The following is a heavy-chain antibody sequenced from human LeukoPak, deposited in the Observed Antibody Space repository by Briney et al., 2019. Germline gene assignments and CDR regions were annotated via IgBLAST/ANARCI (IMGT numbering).Heavy chain of an antibody. Sequence: QSGGSLRLSCAASGFTFSNYAMSWVRQAPGKGLEWVSATSGSGGSTYYADSVKGRFTISRDNSKDTLYLQMNSLRAEDTAVYYCAKDLRDVPAAPGAFDIWGQGTMVTVSS. J-gene: IGHJ3*02. CDR3: AKDLRDVPAAPGAFDI. CDR1: GFTFSNYA. CDR2: TSGSGGST. V-gene: IGHV3-23*01. D-gene: IGHD2-2*01.